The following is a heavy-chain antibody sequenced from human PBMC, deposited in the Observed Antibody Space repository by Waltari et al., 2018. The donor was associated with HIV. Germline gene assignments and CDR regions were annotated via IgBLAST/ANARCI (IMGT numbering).Heavy chain of an antibody. CDR3: ARDSAPGLAVDDDDGEFFYYGLDV. V-gene: IGHV4-34*01. CDR2: VNHVGRT. Sequence: QVHLEQWGTGLLRPSATLSLTCAVYGGSFSGYYWSWVRPSPRRGLEWIGEVNHVGRTNYSPSLKGRVTVSVDTSKNQFSLTMRSVTAADTAVYYCARDSAPGLAVDDDDGEFFYYGLDVWGQGTTVTVSS. J-gene: IGHJ6*01. CDR1: GGSFSGYY. D-gene: IGHD6-19*01.